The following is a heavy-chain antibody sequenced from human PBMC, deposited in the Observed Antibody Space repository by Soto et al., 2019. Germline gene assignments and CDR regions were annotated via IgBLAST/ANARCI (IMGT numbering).Heavy chain of an antibody. D-gene: IGHD3-3*01. Sequence: SETLSLTCAVYGGSFSGYYWTWIRQPAGKGLEWIGRIYSSGSTKYNPSLQSRITMSLDTSNNQFSLRLTSVTAADTAVYYCARGQRFSDWFDPWGQGTLVTVSS. CDR2: IYSSGST. J-gene: IGHJ5*02. V-gene: IGHV4-59*10. CDR3: ARGQRFSDWFDP. CDR1: GGSFSGYY.